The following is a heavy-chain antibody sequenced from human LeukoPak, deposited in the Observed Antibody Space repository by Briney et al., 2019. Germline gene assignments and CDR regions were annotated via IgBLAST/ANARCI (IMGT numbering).Heavy chain of an antibody. Sequence: ASETLSLTCTVSGGSTSSYYRNWIRQPPGKGLDWIGYIYNSGTTNYNPSLKSRVTISVDTSKNQFSLKLSSVTAADTAVYYCGRAGYSYVRYFDYWGQGTLVTVSS. CDR3: GRAGYSYVRYFDY. V-gene: IGHV4-59*01. J-gene: IGHJ4*02. D-gene: IGHD5-18*01. CDR2: IYNSGTT. CDR1: GGSTSSYY.